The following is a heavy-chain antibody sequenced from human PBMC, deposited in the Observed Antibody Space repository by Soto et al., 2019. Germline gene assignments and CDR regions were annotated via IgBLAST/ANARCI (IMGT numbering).Heavy chain of an antibody. CDR1: GGSISSYY. CDR2: IYYSGST. V-gene: IGHV4-59*08. Sequence: SETLSLTCTVSGGSISSYYWSWIRQPPGKGLEWIGYIYYSGSTNYNPSLKSRVTISVDTSKNQFSLKLSSVTAADTAVYYCARHSAAILFFSRRYYSDYWGQGTLVTVSS. CDR3: ARHSAAILFFSRRYYSDY. J-gene: IGHJ4*02. D-gene: IGHD2-21*02.